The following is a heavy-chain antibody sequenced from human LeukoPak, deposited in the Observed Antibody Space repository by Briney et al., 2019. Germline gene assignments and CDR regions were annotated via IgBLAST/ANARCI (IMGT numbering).Heavy chain of an antibody. CDR2: IDPSDSYT. CDR1: GYSFTSYW. D-gene: IGHD6-19*01. Sequence: RRGESLKISCKGSGYSFTSYWISWVRQMPGKGLEWMGRIDPSDSYTNYSPSFQGHVTISADKSISTAYLQWSSLKASDTAMYYCARQRGSGWSFDYWGQGTLVTVPS. CDR3: ARQRGSGWSFDY. V-gene: IGHV5-10-1*01. J-gene: IGHJ4*02.